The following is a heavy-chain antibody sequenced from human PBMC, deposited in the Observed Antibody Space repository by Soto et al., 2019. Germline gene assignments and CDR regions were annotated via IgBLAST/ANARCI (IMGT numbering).Heavy chain of an antibody. V-gene: IGHV6-1*01. CDR3: ARDLGAFDI. J-gene: IGHJ3*02. CDR1: GDSVSSNTAA. D-gene: IGHD7-27*01. Sequence: LQTLSLTCAVFGDSVSSNTAAWTWIRQSPSRGLEWLGRTYYRSKWYNDYAVSVKSRMTINPDTSRNQFSLQLNSVTPEDTAVYYCARDLGAFDICGQGTIVTV. CDR2: TYYRSKWYN.